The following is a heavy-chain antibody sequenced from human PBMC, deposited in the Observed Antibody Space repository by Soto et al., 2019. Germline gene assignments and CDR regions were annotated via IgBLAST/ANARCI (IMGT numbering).Heavy chain of an antibody. CDR1: GFTFSSYG. D-gene: IGHD1-7*01. J-gene: IGHJ4*02. CDR3: ARDGTVEMATVDFDY. V-gene: IGHV3-33*01. CDR2: LWDDGSNK. Sequence: QVQLVASGGGVVQPGRSLRLSCAASGFTFSSYGMHWVRQAPGKRLEWVAVLWDDGSNKYYADSVKGRFTISRDNSKNTLYLQMNSLRAEDTAVYYCARDGTVEMATVDFDYWGQGTLVTVSS.